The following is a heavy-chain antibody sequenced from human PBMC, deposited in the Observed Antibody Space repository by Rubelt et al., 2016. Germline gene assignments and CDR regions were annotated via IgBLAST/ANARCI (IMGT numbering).Heavy chain of an antibody. Sequence: MRRQQWGAGLFRPSQTLSLTCGVYGGSFSNYYWTWIRQPPGKGLEWIGDINKSGNTDYNPSLKSRVTISVDTSKNQFSLKLSSVTAADTAVYYCARHGHSSGRYLEKGGCDDWGQGTLVTVPS. CDR1: GGSFSNYY. V-gene: IGHV4-34*01. CDR3: ARHGHSSGRYLEKGGCDD. J-gene: IGHJ4*02. CDR2: INKSGNT. D-gene: IGHD6-19*01.